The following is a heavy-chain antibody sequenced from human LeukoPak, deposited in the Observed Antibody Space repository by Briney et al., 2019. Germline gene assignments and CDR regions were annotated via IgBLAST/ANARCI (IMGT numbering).Heavy chain of an antibody. D-gene: IGHD2-2*01. V-gene: IGHV1-69*05. J-gene: IGHJ4*02. CDR3: ARAAGLDCSSTSCYYGY. CDR2: IIPIFGTA. Sequence: SVKVSCKASGGTFGSYAISWVRQAPGQGLEWMGGIIPIFGTANYAQKFQGRVTITTDESTSTAYMELSSLRSEDTAVYYCARAAGLDCSSTSCYYGYWGQGTLVTVSS. CDR1: GGTFGSYA.